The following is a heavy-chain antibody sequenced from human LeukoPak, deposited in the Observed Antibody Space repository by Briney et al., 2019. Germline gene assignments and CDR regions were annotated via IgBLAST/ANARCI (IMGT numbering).Heavy chain of an antibody. J-gene: IGHJ4*02. V-gene: IGHV4-4*07. CDR3: ARGPPPDFDY. CDR1: GDSISSYY. Sequence: SETLSLTCTVSGDSISSYYWSWIRQPAGKGLEWIGRIHPSGSTNYNPSLKSRVTLSADTSKNQFSLKLSSVTAADTAVYYCARGPPPDFDYWGRGTLVTVSS. CDR2: IHPSGST.